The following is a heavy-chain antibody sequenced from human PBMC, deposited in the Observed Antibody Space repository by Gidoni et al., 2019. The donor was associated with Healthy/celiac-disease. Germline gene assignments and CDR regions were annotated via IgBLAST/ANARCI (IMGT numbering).Heavy chain of an antibody. Sequence: EVQLLESGGGLVQPGGSLRPSCAASGFILRNYAMSWVRQAPGKGLEWVSGISGGGGGTYYADSVKGRFTISRDNSKKTLYLQMNSLRVEDTAVYYCAKCRGGYIPNWFDPWGQGTLVTVSS. D-gene: IGHD3-22*01. CDR1: GFILRNYA. CDR2: ISGGGGGT. J-gene: IGHJ5*02. V-gene: IGHV3-23*01. CDR3: AKCRGGYIPNWFDP.